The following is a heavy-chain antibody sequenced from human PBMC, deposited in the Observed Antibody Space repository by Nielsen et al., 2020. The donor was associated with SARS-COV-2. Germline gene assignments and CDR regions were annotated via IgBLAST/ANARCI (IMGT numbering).Heavy chain of an antibody. J-gene: IGHJ4*02. CDR3: ASPPTSIAVAGDDY. V-gene: IGHV3-21*01. CDR1: GFTFSSYS. CDR2: ISSSSSYI. Sequence: GESLKISCAASGFTFSSYSMNWVRQAPGKGLEWVSSISSSSSYIYYADSVKGRFTISRDNAKNSLYLQMNSLRAEDTAVYYCASPPTSIAVAGDDYWGQGTLVTVSS. D-gene: IGHD6-19*01.